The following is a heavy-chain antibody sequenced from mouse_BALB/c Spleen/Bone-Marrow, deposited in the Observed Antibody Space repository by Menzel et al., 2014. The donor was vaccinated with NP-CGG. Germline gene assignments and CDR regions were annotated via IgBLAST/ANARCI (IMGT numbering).Heavy chain of an antibody. J-gene: IGHJ3*01. Sequence: VQLQHPGGGLVQPGGSLKLSCAASGFDFSSYWMSWVRQAPGKGLEWIGEINPDSSTINYTPSLKDKFIISRVNAKNTLYLQKNKVRSEDTALYYCTRLHYYGYSAYWGQGTLVTVST. CDR3: TRLHYYGYSAY. CDR2: INPDSSTI. D-gene: IGHD1-2*01. CDR1: GFDFSSYW. V-gene: IGHV4-1*02.